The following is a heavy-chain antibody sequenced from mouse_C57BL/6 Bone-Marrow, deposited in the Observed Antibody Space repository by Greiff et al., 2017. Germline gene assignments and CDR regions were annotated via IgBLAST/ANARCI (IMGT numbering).Heavy chain of an antibody. J-gene: IGHJ4*01. V-gene: IGHV1-81*01. CDR1: GYTFTSYG. CDR3: AYGNYENAMDY. D-gene: IGHD2-10*02. Sequence: QVQLQQSGAELARPGASVKLSCKASGYTFTSYGISWVKQRTGQGLEWIGEIYPRSGNTYYNEQFKGKATLTADKSSITAYMELRSLTSEDSAVYFCAYGNYENAMDYWGQGTSVTVSS. CDR2: IYPRSGNT.